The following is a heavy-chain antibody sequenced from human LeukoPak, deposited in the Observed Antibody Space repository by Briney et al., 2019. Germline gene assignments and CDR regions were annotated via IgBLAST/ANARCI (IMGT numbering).Heavy chain of an antibody. D-gene: IGHD4-23*01. J-gene: IGHJ3*02. Sequence: PSETLSLTCTVSGGSISSHYWSWIRQPPGKGLEWIGYIYYSGSTNYNPSLKSRVTISVDTSKNQFSLKLSSVTAADTAVYYCARVKEGFDIWGQGTMVTVSS. V-gene: IGHV4-59*11. CDR2: IYYSGST. CDR1: GGSISSHY. CDR3: ARVKEGFDI.